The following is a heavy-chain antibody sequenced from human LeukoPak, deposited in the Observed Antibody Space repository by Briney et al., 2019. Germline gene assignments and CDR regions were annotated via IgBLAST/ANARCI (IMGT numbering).Heavy chain of an antibody. D-gene: IGHD3-16*01. CDR2: IYQTGTT. J-gene: IGHJ3*02. Sequence: PSETLSLTCVVSGGSIISSQWWSWVRQPPGKGLEWIGEIYQTGTTNYNPSLKSRVTMSIDKSNNQFSLRLNYVTAADTAVYYCARLRTALGTRAFDIWGQGTMVTVSS. V-gene: IGHV4/OR15-8*02. CDR3: ARLRTALGTRAFDI. CDR1: GGSIISSQW.